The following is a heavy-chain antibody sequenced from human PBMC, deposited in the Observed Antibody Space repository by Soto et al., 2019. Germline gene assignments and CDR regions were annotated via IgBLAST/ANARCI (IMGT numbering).Heavy chain of an antibody. J-gene: IGHJ2*01. CDR1: GGSISSYY. CDR3: ARHGYYVPYWYFDL. CDR2: IYYSGST. V-gene: IGHV4-59*08. D-gene: IGHD3-10*02. Sequence: QVQLQESGPGLVKPSETLSLTWTVSGGSISSYYWSWIRQPPGKGLEWIGYIYYSGSTNYNPSLKSRVTISVDTSKNQFSLKLSSVTAADTAVYYCARHGYYVPYWYFDLRGRGTLVTVSS.